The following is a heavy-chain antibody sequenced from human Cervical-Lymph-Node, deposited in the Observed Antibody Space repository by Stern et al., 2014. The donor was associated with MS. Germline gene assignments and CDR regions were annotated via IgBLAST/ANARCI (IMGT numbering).Heavy chain of an antibody. CDR2: IDWDGDK. D-gene: IGHD1/OR15-1a*01. J-gene: IGHJ4*02. V-gene: IGHV2-70*01. CDR1: GFSLSTGGMC. Sequence: QVTLRESGPVLVKPTQTLTLTCTFSGFSLSTGGMCVTWIRQPPGKALEWLGLIDWDGDKYYRTPLRTRLTISKDTFKNQVVLTMTNMDPVDTATYYCARIRGTARLIDYWGQGTLVTVSS. CDR3: ARIRGTARLIDY.